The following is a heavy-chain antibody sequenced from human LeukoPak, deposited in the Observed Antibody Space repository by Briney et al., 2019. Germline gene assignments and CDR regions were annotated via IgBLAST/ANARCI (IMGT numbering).Heavy chain of an antibody. Sequence: PSETLSLTCTVSGGSISSYYWSWIRQPPGKGLEWIGYIYYSGSTNYNPSLKSRVTISVDTSKNRFSLKLSSVTAADTAVYYCARDPGSYGYYFDYWGQGTLVTVSS. D-gene: IGHD5-18*01. CDR3: ARDPGSYGYYFDY. CDR2: IYYSGST. CDR1: GGSISSYY. V-gene: IGHV4-59*01. J-gene: IGHJ4*02.